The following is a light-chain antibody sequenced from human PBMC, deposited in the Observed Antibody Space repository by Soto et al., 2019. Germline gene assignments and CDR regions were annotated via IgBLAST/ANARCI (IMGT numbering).Light chain of an antibody. J-gene: IGKJ1*01. Sequence: ATQMTQSPSSLYASVGDRVTIACRASQGIRTELGWYQQKAGEAPKLLIYAASTLQSGVPPRFSGSGSGTDFTLTISSLQPEDFATYYCLQDYDYPRTFGQGTKVDIK. CDR1: QGIRTE. V-gene: IGKV1-6*01. CDR3: LQDYDYPRT. CDR2: AAS.